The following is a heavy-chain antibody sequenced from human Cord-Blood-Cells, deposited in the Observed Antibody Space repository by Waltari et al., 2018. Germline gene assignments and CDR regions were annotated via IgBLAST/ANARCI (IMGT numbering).Heavy chain of an antibody. CDR3: ARETGENSQLDY. J-gene: IGHJ4*02. CDR1: RASATSNSAS. D-gene: IGHD7-27*01. V-gene: IGHV6-1*01. Sequence: QVQLPQSGPGLVKASQTLSRPCAISRASATSNSASRNPIRQSPTGGLEWLGRTYYRSKWYNDYAVSVKSRITINPDTSKNQFSLQLNSVTPEDTAVYYCARETGENSQLDYWGQGTLVTVSS. CDR2: TYYRSKWYN.